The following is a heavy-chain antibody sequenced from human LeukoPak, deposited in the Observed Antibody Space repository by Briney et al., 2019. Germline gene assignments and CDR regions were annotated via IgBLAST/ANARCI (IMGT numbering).Heavy chain of an antibody. J-gene: IGHJ4*02. CDR1: GFTFSSYT. Sequence: PGGSLRLSCAASGFTFSSYTMNWVRQAPGKGLEWVSDISGSGGSTYYADSVKGRFTISRDNAKNSLYLQMNSLRAEDTAVYYCAKDPRRGVGFVGATFDYWGQGTLVSVSS. CDR2: ISGSGGST. V-gene: IGHV3-48*04. D-gene: IGHD1-26*01. CDR3: AKDPRRGVGFVGATFDY.